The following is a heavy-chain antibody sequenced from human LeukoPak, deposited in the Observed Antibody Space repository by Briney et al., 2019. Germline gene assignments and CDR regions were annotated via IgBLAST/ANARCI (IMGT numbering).Heavy chain of an antibody. D-gene: IGHD5-18*01. CDR1: GYTFTSYD. J-gene: IGHJ4*02. CDR3: ARGRGRARGYSYGN. Sequence: GASVNVSCKASGYTFTSYDINWVRQATGQGLEWMGWMNPNSGNTGYALKFQGRVTMTRNTSISTAYMELRSLRSEDTAVYYCARGRGRARGYSYGNWGQGTLVTVSS. CDR2: MNPNSGNT. V-gene: IGHV1-8*01.